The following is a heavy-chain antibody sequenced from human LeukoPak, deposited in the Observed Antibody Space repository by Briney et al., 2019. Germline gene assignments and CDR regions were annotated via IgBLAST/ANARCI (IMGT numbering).Heavy chain of an antibody. CDR1: GYTFTSYD. V-gene: IGHV1-8*03. Sequence: ASVKVSCKASGYTFTSYDINWVRQATGQGLEWMGWMNPNSGNTGYAQKFQGRVTITRNTSISTAYMELGSLRSEDTAVYYCARGLKWLNYYYYYYMDVWGKGTTVTVSS. CDR2: MNPNSGNT. D-gene: IGHD5-12*01. J-gene: IGHJ6*03. CDR3: ARGLKWLNYYYYYYMDV.